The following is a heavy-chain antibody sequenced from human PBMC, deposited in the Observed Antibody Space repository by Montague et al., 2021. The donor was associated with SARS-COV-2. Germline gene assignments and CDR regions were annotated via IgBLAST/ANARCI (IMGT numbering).Heavy chain of an antibody. Sequence: SETRSLTCTVSGVSISGYYWSWIRRPPGRGLEWIGYVYYGGPTNYNPSLKSRVSISVDTSKNYFSLRLRSVTTADTAVYYCARTTELQPFDFWGQGTLVTVSS. CDR2: VYYGGPT. V-gene: IGHV4-59*13. D-gene: IGHD1-26*01. J-gene: IGHJ4*02. CDR1: GVSISGYY. CDR3: ARTTELQPFDF.